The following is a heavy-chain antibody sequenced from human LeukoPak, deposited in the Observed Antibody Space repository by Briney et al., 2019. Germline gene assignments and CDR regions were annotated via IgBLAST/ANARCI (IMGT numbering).Heavy chain of an antibody. V-gene: IGHV1-18*01. CDR2: ISAYNGNT. CDR3: ARTNTRSVVVVAGYFDY. CDR1: GYTFTSYG. Sequence: GASVKVSCEASGYTFTSYGISWVRQAPGQGLEWMGWISAYNGNTNYAQKLQGRVTMTTDTSTSTAYMELRSLRSDDTAVYYCARTNTRSVVVVAGYFDYRGQGTLVTVSS. J-gene: IGHJ4*02. D-gene: IGHD2-15*01.